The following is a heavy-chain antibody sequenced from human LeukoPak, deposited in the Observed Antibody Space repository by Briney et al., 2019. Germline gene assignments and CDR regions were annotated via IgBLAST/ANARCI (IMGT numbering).Heavy chain of an antibody. CDR1: GGSISSYY. D-gene: IGHD2-15*01. J-gene: IGHJ4*02. CDR2: IYTSGNT. CDR3: VHGGFYRHFDY. Sequence: SETLSLTCTVSGGSISSYYWSWIRQPPGKGLEWIGYIYTSGNTNYNPSLKSRVTLSVDTSKNQFSLKLSSVTAADTAVYYCVHGGFYRHFDYWGQGTLVTVSS. V-gene: IGHV4-4*09.